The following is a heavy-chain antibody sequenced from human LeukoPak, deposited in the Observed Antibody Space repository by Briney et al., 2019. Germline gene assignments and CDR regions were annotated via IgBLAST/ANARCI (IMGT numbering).Heavy chain of an antibody. V-gene: IGHV1-18*01. CDR1: GYTFTSYV. J-gene: IGHJ6*02. Sequence: ASVKVSCKASGYTFTSYVISWVRQPPEQGLRWLGWISAYNGNTNYAQKLQGRVTMTIDTSTSTAYMELRSLRSDDTAVYYCARNEGEVVPAAMDVWGQGTTVTVSS. CDR3: ARNEGEVVPAAMDV. D-gene: IGHD2-2*01. CDR2: ISAYNGNT.